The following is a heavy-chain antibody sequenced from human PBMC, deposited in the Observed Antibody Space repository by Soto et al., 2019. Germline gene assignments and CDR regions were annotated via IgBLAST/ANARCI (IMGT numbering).Heavy chain of an antibody. V-gene: IGHV2-5*02. CDR3: VHRAGIDGNWNGGYFDY. Sequence: HITLRESGPTRVKPTQTLTLTCTFSGFSLSARPVAVSWIRQPPGKALERLALIYWDDDKRYSPSLMSRLTITKDTSKNQVVLTMTNMDPLDTAIYYCVHRAGIDGNWNGGYFDYWGQGALVTVSS. D-gene: IGHD1-1*01. CDR2: IYWDDDK. J-gene: IGHJ4*02. CDR1: GFSLSARPVA.